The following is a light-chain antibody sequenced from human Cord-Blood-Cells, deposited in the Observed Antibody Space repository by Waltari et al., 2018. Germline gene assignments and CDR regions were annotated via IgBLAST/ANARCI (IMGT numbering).Light chain of an antibody. V-gene: IGLV2-14*01. J-gene: IGLJ2*01. CDR2: DVS. CDR1: SSAVGGYTY. CDR3: SSYTSSSTLVV. Sequence: QSALTQPASVSGSPGQSITISCPGTSSAVGGYTYVPWYQQHPGKAPKLMIYDVSNRPSGVSNRFSGSKSGNTASLTISGLQAEDEADYYCSSYTSSSTLVVFGGGTKLTVL.